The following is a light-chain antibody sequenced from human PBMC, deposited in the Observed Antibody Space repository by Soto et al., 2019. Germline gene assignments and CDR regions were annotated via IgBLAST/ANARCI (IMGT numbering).Light chain of an antibody. J-gene: IGLJ3*02. CDR2: GNS. V-gene: IGLV1-40*01. CDR3: QSYDSSLSGWV. Sequence: QSVLTQPPSVSGAPGQRVTISCTGSSSKNGAGYDVHWYQQLPGTAPKLLIYGNSNRPSGVPDRFSGSKTGTSASLAITGLQAEDEADYYCQSYDSSLSGWVFGGGTKVTVL. CDR1: SSKNGAGYD.